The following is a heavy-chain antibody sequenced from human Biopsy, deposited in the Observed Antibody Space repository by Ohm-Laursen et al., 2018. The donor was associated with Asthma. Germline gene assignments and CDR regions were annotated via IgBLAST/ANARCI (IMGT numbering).Heavy chain of an antibody. CDR1: GDSLGSFINYA. J-gene: IGHJ6*02. V-gene: IGHV1-69*13. CDR2: LIPVLGTA. Sequence: SVMVSCKTSGDSLGSFINYAISWVRQAPRQGLEWMGGLIPVLGTADYAPMFEGRVTITADESTSTAYLELTSLRFEDTAVYYCARGYSGTDRIVYYYSGMEVWGQGTTVTVSS. CDR3: ARGYSGTDRIVYYYSGMEV. D-gene: IGHD5-12*01.